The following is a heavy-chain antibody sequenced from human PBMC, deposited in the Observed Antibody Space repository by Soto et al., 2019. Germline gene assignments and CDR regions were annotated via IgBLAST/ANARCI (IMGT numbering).Heavy chain of an antibody. CDR1: GGTFSSYA. V-gene: IGHV1-69*06. CDR2: IIPIFGTA. CDR3: ARRSIIAAAGTAWYGMDV. D-gene: IGHD6-13*01. Sequence: WASVKVSCKASGGTFSSYAISWVRQAPGQGLEWMGGIIPIFGTANYAQKFQGRVTITADKSTSTAYMELSSLRSEDTAVYYCARRSIIAAAGTAWYGMDVWGQGTTVTVSS. J-gene: IGHJ6*02.